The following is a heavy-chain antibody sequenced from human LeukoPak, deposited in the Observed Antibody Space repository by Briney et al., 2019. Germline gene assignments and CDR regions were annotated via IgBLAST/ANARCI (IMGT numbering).Heavy chain of an antibody. Sequence: ASVKVSCKASGYTFTSYDINWVRQATGQGLEWMGWMNPNSGNTGYAQKFQGRVTMTRNTSISTAYMELSSLRSEDTAVYYCARYRSRPRWFDPWGQGTLVTVSS. CDR1: GYTFTSYD. CDR3: ARYRSRPRWFDP. CDR2: MNPNSGNT. V-gene: IGHV1-8*01. D-gene: IGHD3-16*02. J-gene: IGHJ5*02.